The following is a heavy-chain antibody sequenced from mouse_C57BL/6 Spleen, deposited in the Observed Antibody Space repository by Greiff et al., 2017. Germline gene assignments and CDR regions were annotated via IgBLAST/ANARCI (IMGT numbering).Heavy chain of an antibody. CDR1: GFSLTSYG. J-gene: IGHJ1*03. CDR2: IWSGGST. CDR3: ARNGNDKGSSYWYFDV. Sequence: VQLQQSGPGLVQPSQSLSITCTVSGFSLTSYGVHWVRQSPGKGLEWLGVIWSGGSTDYNAAFISRLSISKDNSNGQVFFKMNSLQADDTAIDYCARNGNDKGSSYWYFDVWGTGTTVTVSS. V-gene: IGHV2-2*01. D-gene: IGHD1-1*01.